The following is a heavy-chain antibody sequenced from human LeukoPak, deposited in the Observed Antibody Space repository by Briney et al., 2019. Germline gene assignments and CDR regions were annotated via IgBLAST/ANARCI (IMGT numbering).Heavy chain of an antibody. V-gene: IGHV1-46*01. D-gene: IGHD3-16*02. J-gene: IGHJ4*02. CDR2: INPSGGST. CDR3: ARGSEGVWGSYRRSHFDY. Sequence: ASVKVSCKASGYTFTSYYMHWVRQAPGQGLEWMGIINPSGGSTSYAQKFQGRVTMTRDTSTSTVYMELSSLRSEDTAVYYCARGSEGVWGSYRRSHFDYWGQGTLVTVSS. CDR1: GYTFTSYY.